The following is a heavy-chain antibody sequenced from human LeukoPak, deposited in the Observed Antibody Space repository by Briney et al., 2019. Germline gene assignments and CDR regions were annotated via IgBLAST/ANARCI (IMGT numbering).Heavy chain of an antibody. D-gene: IGHD4-17*01. J-gene: IGHJ5*02. CDR3: ARPVTTGWFDP. Sequence: SETLSLTCTVSGGSISSSSYSWGWIRQPPGKGLEWIGSIYYSGSTYYNPPLKSRVTISVDTSKNQFSLKLSSVTAADTAVYYCARPVTTGWFDPWGQGTLVTVSS. CDR2: IYYSGST. CDR1: GGSISSSSYS. V-gene: IGHV4-39*07.